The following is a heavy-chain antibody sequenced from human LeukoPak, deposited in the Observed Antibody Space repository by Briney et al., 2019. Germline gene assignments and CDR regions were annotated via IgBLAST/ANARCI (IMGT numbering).Heavy chain of an antibody. J-gene: IGHJ4*02. V-gene: IGHV3-7*05. D-gene: IGHD2-15*01. CDR2: IKQDGSKK. CDR3: ARVFCSGGSCYYFDY. Sequence: PGGSLRLSCAASGFSFSSYWMGWVRQAPGKGLEWVANIKQDGSKKNYEDSMKGRFTISRDNAENSLYLQMKSLRAEDTAVYYCARVFCSGGSCYYFDYWGQGTLVTVSS. CDR1: GFSFSSYW.